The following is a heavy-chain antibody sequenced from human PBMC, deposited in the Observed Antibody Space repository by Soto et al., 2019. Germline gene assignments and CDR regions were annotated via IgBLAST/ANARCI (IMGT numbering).Heavy chain of an antibody. CDR3: AKDADGDYALGYFDL. V-gene: IGHV3-23*01. J-gene: IGHJ2*01. CDR2: ISGSGGST. D-gene: IGHD4-17*01. CDR1: GFTFSSYA. Sequence: EVQLLESGGGLVQPGGSLRLSCAASGFTFSSYAMSWVRQAPGKGLEWVSAISGSGGSTYYADSVKGRFTISRDNSKNTLYLQMISLRAKDTAVYYCAKDADGDYALGYFDLWGRGTLVTVSS.